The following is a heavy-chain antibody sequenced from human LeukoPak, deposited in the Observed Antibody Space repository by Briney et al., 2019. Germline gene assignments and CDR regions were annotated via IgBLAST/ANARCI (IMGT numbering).Heavy chain of an antibody. J-gene: IGHJ4*02. CDR2: INPNSGGT. D-gene: IGHD6-6*01. CDR1: GYTXTGYY. V-gene: IGHV1-2*02. CDR3: ATGEFSSSGQDFDY. Sequence: SVKVSCKASGYTXTGYYMHWVRQAPGQGLERMGWINPNSGGTNYAQKFQGRVTMTEDTSTDTAYMELSGLRSEDTAVYYCATGEFSSSGQDFDYWGQGTLVTVSS.